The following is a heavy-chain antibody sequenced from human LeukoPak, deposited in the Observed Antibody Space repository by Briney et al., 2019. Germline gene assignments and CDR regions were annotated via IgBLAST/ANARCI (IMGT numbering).Heavy chain of an antibody. CDR1: GGSISSSGYY. CDR2: IYYSGST. Sequence: SETLSLTCTVSGGSISSSGYYWGWIRQPPGKGLEWIGYIYYSGSTYYNPSLKSRVTISVDTSKNQFSLKLSSVTAADTAVYYCARTITMIVEDAFDIWGQGTMVTVSS. J-gene: IGHJ3*02. CDR3: ARTITMIVEDAFDI. V-gene: IGHV4-30-4*01. D-gene: IGHD3-22*01.